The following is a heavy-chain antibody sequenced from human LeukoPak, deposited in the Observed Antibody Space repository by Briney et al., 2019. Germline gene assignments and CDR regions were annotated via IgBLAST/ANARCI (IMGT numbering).Heavy chain of an antibody. CDR2: IIPILGIA. J-gene: IGHJ4*02. CDR1: GGTFSIYA. CDR3: ARDLFDYDSSGYPLYFGY. Sequence: SVKVSFKASGGTFSIYAISWVRQAPGQGLEWMGRIIPILGIANYAQKFQGRVTITADKSTSTAYMELSSLRSEDTAVYYCARDLFDYDSSGYPLYFGYWGQGTLVTVSS. V-gene: IGHV1-69*04. D-gene: IGHD3-22*01.